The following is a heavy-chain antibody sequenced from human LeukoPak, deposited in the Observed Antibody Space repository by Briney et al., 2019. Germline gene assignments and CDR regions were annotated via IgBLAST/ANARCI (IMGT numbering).Heavy chain of an antibody. V-gene: IGHV3-30*18. J-gene: IGHJ4*02. CDR2: ISYDGSNK. D-gene: IGHD3-10*01. CDR1: GFTFSSYG. Sequence: GGSLRLSCAASGFTFSSYGMHWVRQAPGKGLEWVAVISYDGSNKYYADSVKGRFTISRDNSKNTLYLQMNSLRAEDTAVYYCAKDQSYYGSGQTYYFDYWGQGTLVTVSS. CDR3: AKDQSYYGSGQTYYFDY.